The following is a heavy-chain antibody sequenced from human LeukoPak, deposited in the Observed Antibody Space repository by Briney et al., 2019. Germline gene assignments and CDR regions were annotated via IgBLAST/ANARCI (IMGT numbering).Heavy chain of an antibody. V-gene: IGHV4-39*02. Sequence: SETLSLTCTVSGGSISSSSYYWGWIRQPPGKGLEWIGSIYYSGSTYYNPSLKSRVTISVDTSKNQFSPKLSSVTAADTAVYYCAREMYDSGGYRVSYFDYWGQGSLVTVSS. J-gene: IGHJ4*02. CDR1: GGSISSSSYY. CDR2: IYYSGST. CDR3: AREMYDSGGYRVSYFDY. D-gene: IGHD3-22*01.